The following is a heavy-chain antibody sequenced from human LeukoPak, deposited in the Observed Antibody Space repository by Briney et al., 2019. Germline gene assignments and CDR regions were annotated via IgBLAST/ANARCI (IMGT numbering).Heavy chain of an antibody. D-gene: IGHD3-3*01. CDR3: ARGQYDFWSGQSPLDY. CDR1: GYSFTSYW. J-gene: IGHJ4*02. Sequence: GESLKISCKGSGYSFTSYWIGWVRQMPGKGLEWMGWISAYNGNTNYAQKLQGRVTMTTDTSTSTAYMELRSLRSDDTAVYYCARGQYDFWSGQSPLDYWGQGTLVTVSS. V-gene: IGHV1-18*04. CDR2: ISAYNGNT.